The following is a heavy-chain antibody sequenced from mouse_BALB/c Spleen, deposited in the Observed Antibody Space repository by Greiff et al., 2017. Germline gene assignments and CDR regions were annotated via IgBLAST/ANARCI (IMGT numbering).Heavy chain of an antibody. D-gene: IGHD2-2*01. CDR1: GYSLTSYG. V-gene: IGHV2-9*02. J-gene: IGHJ1*01. CDR3: ARLWLRQGYWYFDV. CDR2: IWAGGST. Sequence: VQLMESGPGLVAPSPSLSITCTVSGYSLTSYGVHWVRQPPGKGLEWLGVIWAGGSTNYNSALMSRLSISKDNSESQVCLKMNSLQTDDTAMYYCARLWLRQGYWYFDVWGAGTTVTGSS.